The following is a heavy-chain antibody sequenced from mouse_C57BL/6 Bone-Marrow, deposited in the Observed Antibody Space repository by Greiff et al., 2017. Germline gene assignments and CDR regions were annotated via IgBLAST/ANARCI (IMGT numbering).Heavy chain of an antibody. Sequence: VQLKESVAELVRPGASVKLSCTASGFNIKNTYMHWVKQRPEQGLEWIGRIDPANGNTKYAPKFQGKATITADTSSNPAYLQLSSLTSEDTAIYYYAREGYYYGSSSDYWGQGTTLTVSS. CDR3: AREGYYYGSSSDY. CDR2: IDPANGNT. D-gene: IGHD1-1*01. CDR1: GFNIKNTY. J-gene: IGHJ2*01. V-gene: IGHV14-3*01.